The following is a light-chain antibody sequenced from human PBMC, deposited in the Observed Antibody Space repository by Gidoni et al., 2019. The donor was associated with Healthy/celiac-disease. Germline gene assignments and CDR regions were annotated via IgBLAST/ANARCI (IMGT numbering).Light chain of an antibody. Sequence: DIVLTHSPGTLSLSPGERATHSCRASQSGSSSYLAWYQQKPGQAPRLLIYGASSRATGIPDRFSGSGSGTDFTLTISRLEPEDFAVYYCQQYGSSPRTFGQGTKLEIK. J-gene: IGKJ2*01. CDR1: QSGSSSY. V-gene: IGKV3-20*01. CDR2: GAS. CDR3: QQYGSSPRT.